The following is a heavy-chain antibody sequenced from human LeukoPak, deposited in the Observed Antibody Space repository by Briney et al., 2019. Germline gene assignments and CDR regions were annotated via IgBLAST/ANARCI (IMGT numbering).Heavy chain of an antibody. D-gene: IGHD5-24*01. V-gene: IGHV4-61*02. CDR3: ARDRREMATLKMYYFDY. J-gene: IGHJ4*02. Sequence: SETLSLTCTVSGGSISSGSYYWSWIRQPAGKGLEWIGRIYTSGSTNYNPSLKSRVTTSVDTSKNQFSLKLSSVTAADTAVYYCARDRREMATLKMYYFDYWGQGTLVTVSS. CDR1: GGSISSGSYY. CDR2: IYTSGST.